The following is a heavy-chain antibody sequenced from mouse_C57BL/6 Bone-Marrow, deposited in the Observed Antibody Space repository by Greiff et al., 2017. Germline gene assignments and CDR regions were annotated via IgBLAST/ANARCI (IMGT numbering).Heavy chain of an antibody. J-gene: IGHJ4*01. CDR1: GYTFTSYW. D-gene: IGHD1-1*01. Sequence: QVQLQQPGAELVMPGASVKLSCKASGYTFTSYWMHWVKQRPGQGLEWIGELDPSDSYTNYNQKFKGKSTLTVDKSSSTAYMQLSSLTSEDSAVYYCARDGSSYDYAMDYWGQGTSVTVSS. CDR3: ARDGSSYDYAMDY. V-gene: IGHV1-69*01. CDR2: LDPSDSYT.